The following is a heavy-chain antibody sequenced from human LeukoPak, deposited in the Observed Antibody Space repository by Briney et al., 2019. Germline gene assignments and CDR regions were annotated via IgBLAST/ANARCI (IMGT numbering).Heavy chain of an antibody. CDR2: ISSSSSYI. CDR1: GFTFSYYA. J-gene: IGHJ4*02. D-gene: IGHD3-22*01. CDR3: ARPLGYDSSGMTH. V-gene: IGHV3-21*01. Sequence: GGSLRLSCAASGFTFSYYAMNWVRQAPGKGLEWVSSISSSSSYIYYADSVKGRFTISRDNAKNSLYLQMNSLRAEDTAVYYCARPLGYDSSGMTHWGQGTLVTVSS.